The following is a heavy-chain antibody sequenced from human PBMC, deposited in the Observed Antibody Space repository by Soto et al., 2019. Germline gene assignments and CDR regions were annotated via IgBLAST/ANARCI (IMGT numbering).Heavy chain of an antibody. CDR3: ARSRLGYCSGGSCYEKFDSEYFQH. D-gene: IGHD2-15*01. J-gene: IGHJ1*01. CDR2: IYYSGST. Sequence: SETLSLTCTVSGGSISSYYWSWIRQPPGKGLEWIGYIYYSGSTNYNPSLKSRVTIPVDKSKNQFSLKLSSVTAADTAVYYCARSRLGYCSGGSCYEKFDSEYFQHWGQGTLVTVSS. V-gene: IGHV4-59*08. CDR1: GGSISSYY.